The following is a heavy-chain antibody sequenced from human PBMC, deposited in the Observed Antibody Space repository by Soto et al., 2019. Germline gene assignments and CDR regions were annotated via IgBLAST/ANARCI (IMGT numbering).Heavy chain of an antibody. CDR2: IYPGDSDT. CDR1: GYSFTSYW. V-gene: IGHV5-51*01. CDR3: ALDLAVAGLFDY. J-gene: IGHJ4*02. Sequence: GESVKISGKGSGYSFTSYWIGWVRQMPWKGLEWMGIIYPGDSDTRYSPSFQGQVTISADKSISAAYLQWSSLKASDTAMYYCALDLAVAGLFDYWGQGSMVAFSS. D-gene: IGHD6-19*01.